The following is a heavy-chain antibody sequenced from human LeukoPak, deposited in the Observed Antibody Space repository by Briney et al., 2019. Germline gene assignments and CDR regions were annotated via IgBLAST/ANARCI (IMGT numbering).Heavy chain of an antibody. Sequence: SETLSLTCTVSGGSISSSSYYWGWIRQPPGKGLEWIGSIYYSGSTYYNPSLKSRVTISVDTSKNQFSLKLSSVTAADTAVYYCARGHGFWSGKNDYWGQGTLVTVSS. V-gene: IGHV4-39*07. CDR3: ARGHGFWSGKNDY. CDR2: IYYSGST. J-gene: IGHJ4*02. CDR1: GGSISSSSYY. D-gene: IGHD3-3*01.